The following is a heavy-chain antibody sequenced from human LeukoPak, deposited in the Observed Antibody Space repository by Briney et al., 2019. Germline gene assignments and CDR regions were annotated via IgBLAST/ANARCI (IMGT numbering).Heavy chain of an antibody. J-gene: IGHJ4*02. CDR2: INSDGSWT. CDR1: GNYW. D-gene: IGHD2/OR15-2a*01. CDR3: VSFYETY. Sequence: GGSLRLSRAASGNYWMHWVRQVPGKGLVWVSHINSDGSWTSYADSVKGRFTISKDNAKNTVYLQMNSLRAEDTAVYYCVSFYETYWGRGTLVTVSS. V-gene: IGHV3-74*01.